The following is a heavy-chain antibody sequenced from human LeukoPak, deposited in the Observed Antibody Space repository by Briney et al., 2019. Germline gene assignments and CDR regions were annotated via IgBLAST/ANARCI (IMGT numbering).Heavy chain of an antibody. D-gene: IGHD6-13*01. CDR3: ARADSSWYWGWFDP. J-gene: IGHJ5*02. V-gene: IGHV3-11*01. Sequence: WISSRGDRVQYADSVKGRVSMSRDKAKTSVHLQMSSLRAEDTAVYYCARADSSWYWGWFDPWGQGILVTVSS. CDR2: ISSRGDRV.